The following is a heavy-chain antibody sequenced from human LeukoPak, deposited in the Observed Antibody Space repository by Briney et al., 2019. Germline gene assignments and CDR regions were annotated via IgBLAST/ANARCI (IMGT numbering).Heavy chain of an antibody. CDR3: ARDGGTAMVSY. V-gene: IGHV3-21*01. CDR1: GFTFSSYS. D-gene: IGHD5-18*01. J-gene: IGHJ4*02. Sequence: GGSLRLSCAASGFTFSSYSMNWVRQAPGKGLEWVSSISSSSSYIYYADSVKGRFTISRDNAKNSLYLQMNSLRAEDAAVYYCARDGGTAMVSYWGQGTLVTVSS. CDR2: ISSSSSYI.